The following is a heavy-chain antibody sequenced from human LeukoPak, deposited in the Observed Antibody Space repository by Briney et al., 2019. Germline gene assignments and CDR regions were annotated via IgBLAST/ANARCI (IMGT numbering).Heavy chain of an antibody. J-gene: IGHJ3*01. CDR2: IFPHDSDT. CDR1: GYGFSSYW. D-gene: IGHD6-13*01. CDR3: ARRPAGRAGFDL. Sequence: GESLKISCQGSGYGFSSYWIGWVRQMPGKGLEWMGVIFPHDSDTTYSPSFQGQISFSADRSINTAYLQWHSLKASDTAIYYCARRPAGRAGFDLWGQGTLVIVSA. V-gene: IGHV5-51*01.